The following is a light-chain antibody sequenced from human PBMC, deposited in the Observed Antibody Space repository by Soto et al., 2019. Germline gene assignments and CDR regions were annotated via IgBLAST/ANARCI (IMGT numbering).Light chain of an antibody. CDR3: QQYNSYPYT. J-gene: IGKJ2*01. CDR2: KAS. V-gene: IGKV1-5*03. CDR1: QSISSW. Sequence: DIQMTQSPSTLSASVGDRVTITCRASQSISSWLTLYQQKPGKAPKLLIYKASSLDSGVTLWFSGSGSVTECTLNISTLQPDDFATYYCQQYNSYPYTFGQGTKLEIK.